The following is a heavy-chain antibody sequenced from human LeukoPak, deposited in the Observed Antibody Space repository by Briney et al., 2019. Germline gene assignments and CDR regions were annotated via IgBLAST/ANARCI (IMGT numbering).Heavy chain of an antibody. CDR3: AKGGWVAASPFDY. V-gene: IGHV1-2*06. CDR2: INPNSGGT. D-gene: IGHD2-15*01. CDR1: GYTFTGYY. J-gene: IGHJ4*02. Sequence: AASVKVSCKASGYTFTGYYMHWVRQARGQGLEWMGRINPNSGGTNYAQKFQGRVTMTRDTSISTAYMALSRLRSDDPAVYYCAKGGWVAASPFDYWGQGTLVTVSS.